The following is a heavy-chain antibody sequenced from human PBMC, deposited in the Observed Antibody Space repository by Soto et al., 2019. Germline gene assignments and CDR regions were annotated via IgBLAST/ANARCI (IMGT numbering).Heavy chain of an antibody. V-gene: IGHV4-39*01. CDR3: ARQHSVEMATIPAY. CDR2: IYYSGST. CDR1: GGSISSSSYY. Sequence: QLQLQESGPGLVKPSETLSLTCTVSGGSISSSSYYWGWIRQPPGKGLEWIGSIYYSGSTYYNPSLKSRVTMSVDTSKNQFSLKLSSVTAADTAVYYCARQHSVEMATIPAYWGQGTLVTVSS. J-gene: IGHJ4*02. D-gene: IGHD5-12*01.